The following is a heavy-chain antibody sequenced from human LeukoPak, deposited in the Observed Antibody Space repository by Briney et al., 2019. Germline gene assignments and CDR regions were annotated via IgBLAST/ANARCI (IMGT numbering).Heavy chain of an antibody. Sequence: GSLKLSCEGSGYTFTSFYMRWVRQAPGKGLEWVGSINPNSGGTSYAQTFQGRVTMTSDTSISTAYMERSGLESDDTAVYYCVRGEAQGSGEWGQATQVTVSS. CDR3: VRGEAQGSGE. J-gene: IGHJ1*01. D-gene: IGHD3-10*01. CDR2: INPNSGGT. CDR1: GYTFTSFY. V-gene: IGHV1-2*02.